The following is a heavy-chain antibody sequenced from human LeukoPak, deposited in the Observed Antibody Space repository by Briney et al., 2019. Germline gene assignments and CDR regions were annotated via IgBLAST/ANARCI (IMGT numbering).Heavy chain of an antibody. CDR2: IRTSIRYI. J-gene: IGHJ5*02. Sequence: GGCLRLSCAAPGFTLSTFDMNWVRQAPGKGLEWVSSIRTSIRYIYYRDSVKGRFTISRDDAKNSLYLQMNSLRVEDTAVYYCARADCSGSTCYLRRSWFDPWGQGTLVIVSS. CDR1: GFTLSTFD. D-gene: IGHD2-2*01. V-gene: IGHV3-21*01. CDR3: ARADCSGSTCYLRRSWFDP.